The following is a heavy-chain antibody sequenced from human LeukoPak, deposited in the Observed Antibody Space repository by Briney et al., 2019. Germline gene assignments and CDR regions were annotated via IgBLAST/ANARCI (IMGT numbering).Heavy chain of an antibody. CDR1: GGSISSYY. Sequence: PSETLSLTCTVSGGSISSYYWSWIRQPPGKGLEYIGYIYYSGSTNYNPSLKSRVTLSVDTSKNQFSLKLSSVTAADTAVYYCARESHYSNYYYYMDVWGKGTTVTVSS. J-gene: IGHJ6*03. CDR3: ARESHYSNYYYYMDV. CDR2: IYYSGST. V-gene: IGHV4-59*01. D-gene: IGHD4-11*01.